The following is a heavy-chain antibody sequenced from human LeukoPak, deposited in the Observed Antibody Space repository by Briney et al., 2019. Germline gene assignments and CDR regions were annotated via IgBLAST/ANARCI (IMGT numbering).Heavy chain of an antibody. V-gene: IGHV5-51*01. CDR3: ARHSGSGSDY. CDR1: GYNFPTYW. J-gene: IGHJ4*02. Sequence: GESLKISCKGSGYNFPTYWIGWVRQMPGKGLEWMGIISPDDSDTRYSPSFQGQVTISADKSISTAYLQWSSLKASDTAMYYCARHSGSGSDYWGQGTLVTVSS. CDR2: ISPDDSDT. D-gene: IGHD3-10*01.